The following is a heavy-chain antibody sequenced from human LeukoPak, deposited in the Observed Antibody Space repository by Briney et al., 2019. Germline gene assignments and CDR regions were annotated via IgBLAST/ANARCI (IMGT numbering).Heavy chain of an antibody. CDR2: ISWNSGSI. D-gene: IGHD5-12*01. Sequence: GGSLRLSCAASGFTFDDYAMHWVRQAPGKGLEWVSGISWNSGSIGYADSVKGRFTISRDNAKNSLYLQMNSLRAEDTALYYCAMGSGYGGYDGYFDYWGQGTLVTVSS. CDR1: GFTFDDYA. J-gene: IGHJ4*02. CDR3: AMGSGYGGYDGYFDY. V-gene: IGHV3-9*01.